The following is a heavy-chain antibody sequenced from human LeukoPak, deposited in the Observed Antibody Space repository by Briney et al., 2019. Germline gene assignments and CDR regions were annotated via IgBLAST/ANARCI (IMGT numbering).Heavy chain of an antibody. Sequence: SETLSLTRTVSGGSISSYYWSWIRQPPGKGLEWIGYIYYSGSTNYNPSLKSRVTISVDTSKNQFSLKLTSVTAADTAVYYCARSTYGYSFDYWGQGTLVTVSS. J-gene: IGHJ4*02. CDR1: GGSISSYY. D-gene: IGHD3-10*01. V-gene: IGHV4-59*01. CDR3: ARSTYGYSFDY. CDR2: IYYSGST.